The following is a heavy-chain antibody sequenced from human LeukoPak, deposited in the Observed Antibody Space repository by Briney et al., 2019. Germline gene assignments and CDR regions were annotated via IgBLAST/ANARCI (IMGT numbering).Heavy chain of an antibody. V-gene: IGHV1-18*01. D-gene: IGHD3-22*01. Sequence: ASVKVSCKTSGYSFTTFGISWVRQAPGQGLEWMGWISAYNGNTNYAQKLQGRVTMTTDTSTSTAYMELRSLRSDDTAVYYCASSRLDSSGYFFDYWGQGTLVTVSS. CDR1: GYSFTTFG. CDR2: ISAYNGNT. CDR3: ASSRLDSSGYFFDY. J-gene: IGHJ4*02.